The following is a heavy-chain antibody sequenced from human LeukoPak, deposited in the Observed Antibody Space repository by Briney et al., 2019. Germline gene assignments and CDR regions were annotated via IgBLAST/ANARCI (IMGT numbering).Heavy chain of an antibody. D-gene: IGHD4/OR15-4a*01. Sequence: PGGSLRLSCSASGFTFNSYPVHWVRQAPGKGLEYVSGISRNGRNTYYADSVKGRFTISRDNSENTLYLQMSSLRAEDTAVYYCVKESGFMVAPNSAFDIWGQGTMVTVSS. V-gene: IGHV3-64D*06. J-gene: IGHJ3*02. CDR3: VKESGFMVAPNSAFDI. CDR2: ISRNGRNT. CDR1: GFTFNSYP.